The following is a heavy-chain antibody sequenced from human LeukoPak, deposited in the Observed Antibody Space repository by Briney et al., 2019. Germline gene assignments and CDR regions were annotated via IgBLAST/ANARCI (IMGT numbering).Heavy chain of an antibody. CDR2: INSDGSST. CDR3: ARDRVNWNDVGGLFDY. D-gene: IGHD1-1*01. V-gene: IGHV3-74*01. J-gene: IGHJ4*02. CDR1: GFTFSSYW. Sequence: GRSLRLSCAASGFTFSSYWMHWVRQAPGKGLVWVSRINSDGSSTSYADSVKGRFTISRDNAKNTLYLQMNSLRAEDTAVYYCARDRVNWNDVGGLFDYWGQGTLVTVSS.